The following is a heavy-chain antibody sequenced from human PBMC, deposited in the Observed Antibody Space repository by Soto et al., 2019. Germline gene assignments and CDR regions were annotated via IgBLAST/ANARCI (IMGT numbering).Heavy chain of an antibody. Sequence: GGSLRLSCAASGFTFSSYEMNWVRQAPGKGLEWVSYISSSGSTIYYADSVKGRFTISRDNAKNSLYLQMNSLRAEDTAVYYCAHTTGTGFDYWGQGTLVTVSS. CDR3: AHTTGTGFDY. CDR1: GFTFSSYE. D-gene: IGHD1-1*01. J-gene: IGHJ4*02. V-gene: IGHV3-48*03. CDR2: ISSSGSTI.